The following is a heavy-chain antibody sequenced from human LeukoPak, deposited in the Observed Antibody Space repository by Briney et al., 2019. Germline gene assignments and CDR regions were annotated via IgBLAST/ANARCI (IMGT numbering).Heavy chain of an antibody. CDR3: AKDIFYDAVGYFDY. D-gene: IGHD3-22*01. CDR2: IWYDGSNK. J-gene: IGHJ4*02. Sequence: GGSLRLSCAASGFTFSSYGMHWVRQAPGKGLEWVAVIWYDGSNKYYADSVKGRFTISRDNSKNTLYLQMNSLRAEDTAVYYCAKDIFYDAVGYFDYWGQGTLVTVSS. V-gene: IGHV3-33*06. CDR1: GFTFSSYG.